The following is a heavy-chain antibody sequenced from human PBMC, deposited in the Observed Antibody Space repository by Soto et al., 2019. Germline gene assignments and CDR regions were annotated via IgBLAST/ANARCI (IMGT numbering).Heavy chain of an antibody. V-gene: IGHV3-74*01. Sequence: GGSLRLSCAASGFTFSSYWMHWVRQAPGKGLVWVSRINSDGSSTSYADSVKGRFTISRDNAKNTLYLQMNSLRAEDTAVYYCARDLPQYSSGWSDAFDIWGQGTTVTVSS. D-gene: IGHD6-19*01. CDR2: INSDGSST. J-gene: IGHJ3*02. CDR1: GFTFSSYW. CDR3: ARDLPQYSSGWSDAFDI.